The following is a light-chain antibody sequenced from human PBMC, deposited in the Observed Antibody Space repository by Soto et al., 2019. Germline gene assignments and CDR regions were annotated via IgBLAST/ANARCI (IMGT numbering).Light chain of an antibody. Sequence: IPKTPFSSSLSASLGGGVALSFRASQDINNYLDWYQVKPGKAPKLLIYDATNLETGVPSRFGGSGSRTDFSFTISSLQPEDVAIYYCHQYDNLPPTFGQGTRLEIK. V-gene: IGKV1-33*01. CDR3: HQYDNLPPT. CDR1: QDINNY. CDR2: DAT. J-gene: IGKJ5*01.